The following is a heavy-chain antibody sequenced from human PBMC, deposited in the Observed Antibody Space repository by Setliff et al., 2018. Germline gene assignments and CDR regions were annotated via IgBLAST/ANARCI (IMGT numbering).Heavy chain of an antibody. CDR2: ISASGDTT. CDR3: ARAREFGGGSYPTNFDY. J-gene: IGHJ4*02. CDR1: GYTSSSYA. Sequence: PGGSLRLSCAASGYTSSSYAMTWVRQAPGKGLEWVSIISASGDTTYYADSVKGRFTISRDNSKNTLYLQMNSLRAEDTAVYYCARAREFGGGSYPTNFDYWGQGTLVTVSS. V-gene: IGHV3-23*01. D-gene: IGHD1-26*01.